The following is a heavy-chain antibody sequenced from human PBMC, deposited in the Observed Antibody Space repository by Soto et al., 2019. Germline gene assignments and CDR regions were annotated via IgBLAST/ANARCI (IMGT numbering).Heavy chain of an antibody. J-gene: IGHJ3*02. Sequence: PSETLSLTCTVSGGSISSGGYYWSWIRQPPGKGLEWIGYIYYSGSTNYNPSLKSRVTISVDTSKNQFSLKLSSVTAADTAVYYCARVLLLWFGELPDAFDIWGQGTMVTVS. D-gene: IGHD3-10*01. CDR3: ARVLLLWFGELPDAFDI. CDR1: GGSISSGGYY. CDR2: IYYSGST. V-gene: IGHV4-61*08.